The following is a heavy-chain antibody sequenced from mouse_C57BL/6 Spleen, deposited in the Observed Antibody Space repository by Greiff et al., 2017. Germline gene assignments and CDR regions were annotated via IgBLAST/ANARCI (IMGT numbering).Heavy chain of an antibody. CDR2: IDPSDSYT. Sequence: VQLQQPGAELVMPGASVKLSCKASGYTFTSYWMHWVKQRPGQGLEWIGEIDPSDSYTNYNPKFKGKSTLTVDKSSSTAYMQLSSLTSEDSAVYYCAREGPYDYDTLAYWGQGTLVTVSA. V-gene: IGHV1-69*01. CDR3: AREGPYDYDTLAY. J-gene: IGHJ3*01. D-gene: IGHD2-4*01. CDR1: GYTFTSYW.